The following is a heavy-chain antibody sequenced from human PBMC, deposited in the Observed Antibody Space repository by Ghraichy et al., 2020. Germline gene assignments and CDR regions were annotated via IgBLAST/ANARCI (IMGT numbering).Heavy chain of an antibody. CDR2: IYYSGST. CDR3: ARTLPHYYYYGMDV. Sequence: ESLNISCTVSGGSISSYYWSWIRQPPGKGLEWIGYIYYSGSTNYNPSLKSRVTISVDTSKNQFSLKLSSVTAADTAVYYCARTLPHYYYYGMDVWGQGTTVTVSS. D-gene: IGHD2-15*01. V-gene: IGHV4-59*01. CDR1: GGSISSYY. J-gene: IGHJ6*02.